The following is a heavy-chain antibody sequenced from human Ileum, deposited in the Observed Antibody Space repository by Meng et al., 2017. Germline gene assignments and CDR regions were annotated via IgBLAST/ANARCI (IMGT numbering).Heavy chain of an antibody. D-gene: IGHD4-23*01. J-gene: IGHJ4*02. Sequence: QVQLVQSGAEVKKPGASVKVSCKASGYIFTRYGIGWVRQAPGQGREWMGWIRAYSGNTKYAQKLQGRVTMTTDTSTSTDYMELRSLRSDDTAVYYCARDTVGTTLGDYWGQGTLVTVSS. CDR3: ARDTVGTTLGDY. CDR1: GYIFTRYG. CDR2: IRAYSGNT. V-gene: IGHV1-18*01.